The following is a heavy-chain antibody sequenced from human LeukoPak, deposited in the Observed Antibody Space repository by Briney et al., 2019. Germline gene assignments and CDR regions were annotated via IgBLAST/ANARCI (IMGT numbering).Heavy chain of an antibody. J-gene: IGHJ4*02. CDR3: AKEVRESAWFYFDH. CDR1: GFTFRTYA. D-gene: IGHD3-10*01. Sequence: GGSLRLSCAASGFTFRTYAMSWVRQAPGKGLEWVSSIRSSGESTYYADSVKGRFTISRDNSRNTVNLQMNSLRADDTAVYYCAKEVRESAWFYFDHWGQGTLATVSS. V-gene: IGHV3-23*01. CDR2: IRSSGEST.